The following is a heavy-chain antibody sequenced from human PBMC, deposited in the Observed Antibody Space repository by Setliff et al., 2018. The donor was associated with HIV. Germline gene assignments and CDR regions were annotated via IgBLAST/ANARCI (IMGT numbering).Heavy chain of an antibody. Sequence: PGGSLRLSCAASRFTFSSYAMSWVRQAPGKGLEWVSSISGGADSTYYADSVKGRFTISRDNSKNTLYLQMNSLRAEDTAVYNCAGHGSGGFFAFDIWGQGTMVTVSS. D-gene: IGHD6-19*01. CDR1: RFTFSSYA. J-gene: IGHJ3*02. V-gene: IGHV3-23*01. CDR3: AGHGSGGFFAFDI. CDR2: ISGGADST.